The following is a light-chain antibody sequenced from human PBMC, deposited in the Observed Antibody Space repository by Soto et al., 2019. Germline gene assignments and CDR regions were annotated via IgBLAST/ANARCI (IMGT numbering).Light chain of an antibody. J-gene: IGKJ1*01. V-gene: IGKV1-17*01. Sequence: DIQMTHSPSSLSASVGDRVTITFRASEKIPGYLSWYQQKPGKAPKLLIYAASRLQSGIPSRFSGGASGTEFTLTITSLQSDDFATYYCQQLNSFPPEFGQGTKVDIK. CDR1: EKIPGY. CDR3: QQLNSFPPE. CDR2: AAS.